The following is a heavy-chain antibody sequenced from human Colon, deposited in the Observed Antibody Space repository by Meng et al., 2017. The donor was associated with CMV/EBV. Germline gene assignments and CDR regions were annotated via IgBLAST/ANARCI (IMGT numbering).Heavy chain of an antibody. J-gene: IGHJ3*01. D-gene: IGHD1-26*01. CDR2: LHYTGSL. Sequence: GSLRLSCSVSGGSITSSGYYWGWVRQPPGMGPQWIASLHYTGSLAYHPSFQSRATIAADTSNNQFSLKLTSVTAADTAVYYCARRSDTWHAFDLWGQGTMVTVSS. CDR1: GGSITSSGYY. CDR3: ARRSDTWHAFDL. V-gene: IGHV4-39*01.